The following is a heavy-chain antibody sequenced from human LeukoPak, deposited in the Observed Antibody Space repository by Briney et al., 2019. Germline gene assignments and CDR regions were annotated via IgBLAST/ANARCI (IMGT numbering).Heavy chain of an antibody. CDR3: AKDNLDWLSSISLYYSYYYYMDV. Sequence: GGSLRLSCAASGFTFSSYGMHWVRQAPGKGLEWVAFIRYDGSNKYYADSVKGRFTISRDNSKNTLYLQMNSLRAEDTAVYYCAKDNLDWLSSISLYYSYYYYMDVWGKGTTVTISS. CDR1: GFTFSSYG. D-gene: IGHD3-9*01. CDR2: IRYDGSNK. V-gene: IGHV3-30*02. J-gene: IGHJ6*03.